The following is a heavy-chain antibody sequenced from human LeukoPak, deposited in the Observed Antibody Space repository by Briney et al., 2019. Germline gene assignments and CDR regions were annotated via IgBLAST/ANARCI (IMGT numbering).Heavy chain of an antibody. J-gene: IGHJ4*02. CDR2: IYSGGDT. D-gene: IGHD2-8*02. CDR1: GFTVTNYY. CDR3: TRDTDG. Sequence: GGSLRLSCAASGFTVTNYYMSWVRQAPGKGLEWVSVIYSGGDTFHADSVKGRFTLSRDSSKNILYLQMNSLRAEDTAVYYCTRDTDGWGQGTLVTVYS. V-gene: IGHV3-66*01.